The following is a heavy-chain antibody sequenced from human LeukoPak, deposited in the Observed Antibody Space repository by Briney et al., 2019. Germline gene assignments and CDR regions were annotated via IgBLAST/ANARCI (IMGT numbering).Heavy chain of an antibody. CDR2: ISSSSSYI. V-gene: IGHV3-21*01. CDR3: AREFSGSDAFDI. CDR1: GGSFSGYY. J-gene: IGHJ3*02. Sequence: ETLSLTCAVYGGSFSGYYWSWIRQAPGKGLEWVSSISSSSSYIYYADSVKGRFTISRDNAKNSLYLQMNSLRAEDTAVYYCAREFSGSDAFDIWGQGTMVTVSS. D-gene: IGHD3-10*01.